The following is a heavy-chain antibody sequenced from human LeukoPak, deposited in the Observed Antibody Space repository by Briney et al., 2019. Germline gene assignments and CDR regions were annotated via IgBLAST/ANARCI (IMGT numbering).Heavy chain of an antibody. CDR2: ISAYNGNT. CDR3: ERRSHYYYYMDV. Sequence: ASVKVSCKASGYTFTSYGISWVRQAPGQGLEWMGWISAYNGNTNYAQKLQGRVTMTTDTSTSTAYIELRSLRSDDTAVYYCERRSHYYYYMDVCGKGNTVTVSS. J-gene: IGHJ6*03. CDR1: GYTFTSYG. V-gene: IGHV1-18*01.